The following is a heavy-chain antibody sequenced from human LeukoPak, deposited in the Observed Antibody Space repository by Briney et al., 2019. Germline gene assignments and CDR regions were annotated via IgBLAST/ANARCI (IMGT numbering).Heavy chain of an antibody. CDR3: ARLQPNSGEWAFDI. J-gene: IGHJ3*02. D-gene: IGHD1-1*01. CDR1: GGSLSDYY. CDR2: IYNNGNI. V-gene: IGHV4-59*01. Sequence: SETLSLTCAVSGGSLSDYYWTWIRQPPGKGLEWIGYIYNNGNINYNPSLKRRVTISVDTSKNLFSLTLTSVTAADTAVYYCARLQPNSGEWAFDIWGQGTMVTVSS.